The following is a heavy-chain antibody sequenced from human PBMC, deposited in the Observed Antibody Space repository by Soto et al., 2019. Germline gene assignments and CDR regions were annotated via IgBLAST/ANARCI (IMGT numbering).Heavy chain of an antibody. CDR3: ARILVPAATCWFDP. Sequence: QVQLQESGPGLVKPSETLSLTCTVSGGSISSYYWSWIRQPPGKGLEWIGYIYYSGSTNYNPSLTSRVTISVDTSKNQFSLKLSSVTAADTAVYYCARILVPAATCWFDPWGQGTLVTVSS. D-gene: IGHD2-2*01. V-gene: IGHV4-59*01. CDR2: IYYSGST. J-gene: IGHJ5*02. CDR1: GGSISSYY.